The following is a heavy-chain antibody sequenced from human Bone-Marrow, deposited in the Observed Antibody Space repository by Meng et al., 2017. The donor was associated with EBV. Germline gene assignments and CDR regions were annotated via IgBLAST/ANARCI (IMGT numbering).Heavy chain of an antibody. CDR2: ISSSGSYI. J-gene: IGHJ2*01. D-gene: IGHD6-6*01. Sequence: VXLVESGGXLVKPGGSLRLSCGASGFSFFDYSMNWIRQAPGMGLEWVSSISSSGSYIEYADSMKGRFTISRDNAKNSLILQMNSLRVEDTAVYYCARAAVAARPMNYFFDVWGRGTLVTVSS. CDR3: ARAAVAARPMNYFFDV. CDR1: GFSFFDYS. V-gene: IGHV3-21*01.